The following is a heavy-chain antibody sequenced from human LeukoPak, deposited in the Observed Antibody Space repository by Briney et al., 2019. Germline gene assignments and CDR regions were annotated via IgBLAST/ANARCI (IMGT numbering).Heavy chain of an antibody. CDR1: GGSISSGYY. D-gene: IGHD6-6*01. Sequence: SETLSLTCTVSGGSISSGYYWGWIRQAPGKGLEWIGNLYHSGSTYYNPSLKSRVSISVDTSKNQFSLNLSSVTAADTAVYYCATEIQNIAGRVYWGQGTLVTVSS. J-gene: IGHJ4*02. V-gene: IGHV4-38-2*02. CDR2: LYHSGST. CDR3: ATEIQNIAGRVY.